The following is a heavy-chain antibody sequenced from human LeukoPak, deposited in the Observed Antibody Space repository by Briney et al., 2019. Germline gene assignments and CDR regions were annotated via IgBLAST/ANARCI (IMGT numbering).Heavy chain of an antibody. J-gene: IGHJ5*02. CDR2: INPNSGGT. CDR1: GYTFTGYY. D-gene: IGHD6-13*01. V-gene: IGHV1-2*02. CDR3: ARDLVGYSSSWYNDPP. Sequence: ASVKVSCKASGYTFTGYYMHWVRQAPGQGLEWMGWINPNSGGTNYGQTFQGRVTMTRDTSISTAYMELSRLRSDDTAVYYCARDLVGYSSSWYNDPPWSQGTLVTVSS.